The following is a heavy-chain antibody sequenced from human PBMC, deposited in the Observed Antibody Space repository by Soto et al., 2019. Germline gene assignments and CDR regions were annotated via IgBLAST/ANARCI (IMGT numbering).Heavy chain of an antibody. V-gene: IGHV3-48*01. CDR3: ARSVAATSDAFDV. Sequence: PGGSLRLSCAASGFTFSSYSMNWVRQAPGKGLEWVSYISSSSSTIYYADSVKGRFTISRDNAKNSLYLQMNSLRAEDTAVYYCARSVAATSDAFDVWGQGTMVTVSS. J-gene: IGHJ3*01. CDR1: GFTFSSYS. CDR2: ISSSSSTI. D-gene: IGHD2-15*01.